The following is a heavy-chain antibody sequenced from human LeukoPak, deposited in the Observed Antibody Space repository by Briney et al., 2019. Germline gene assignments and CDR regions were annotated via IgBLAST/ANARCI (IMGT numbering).Heavy chain of an antibody. Sequence: SETLSLTCTVSGGSISSYYWSWIRQPAGKGLEWIGRIYISGSTNYNPSLKSRVTMSVDPSKNQFSLKLNSVTAADTAVYYCARSHDSSGYYHPFDYWGQGTLVTVSS. V-gene: IGHV4-4*07. CDR1: GGSISSYY. D-gene: IGHD3-22*01. J-gene: IGHJ4*02. CDR2: IYISGST. CDR3: ARSHDSSGYYHPFDY.